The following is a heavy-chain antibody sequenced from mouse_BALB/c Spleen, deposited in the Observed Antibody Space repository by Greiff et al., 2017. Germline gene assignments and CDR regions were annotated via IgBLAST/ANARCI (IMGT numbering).Heavy chain of an antibody. CDR3: ARGDGYYPPWFAY. J-gene: IGHJ3*01. D-gene: IGHD2-3*01. Sequence: QVQLQQSGAELVRPGTSVKISCKASGYAFTNYWLGWVKQRPGHGLEWIGDIYPGSGNTYYNEKFKGKATLTADKSSSTAYMQLSSLTSEDSAVYFCARGDGYYPPWFAYWGQGTLVTVSA. CDR2: IYPGSGNT. CDR1: GYAFTNYW. V-gene: IGHV1-63*01.